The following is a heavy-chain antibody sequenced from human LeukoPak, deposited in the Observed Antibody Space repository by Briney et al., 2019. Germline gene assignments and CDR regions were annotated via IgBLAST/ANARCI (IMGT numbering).Heavy chain of an antibody. V-gene: IGHV3-7*03. CDR3: ARHLIVGSTGFDY. CDR2: IKRDGSDK. J-gene: IGHJ4*02. Sequence: GGSLRLSCAASKFTFSTYWMSWVRQAPGKGLEWVANIKRDGSDKYYVDSVKGRFTISRDNAENSLYLQMNSLRVEDTAVYYCARHLIVGSTGFDYWGQGTLVTVSS. D-gene: IGHD1-26*01. CDR1: KFTFSTYW.